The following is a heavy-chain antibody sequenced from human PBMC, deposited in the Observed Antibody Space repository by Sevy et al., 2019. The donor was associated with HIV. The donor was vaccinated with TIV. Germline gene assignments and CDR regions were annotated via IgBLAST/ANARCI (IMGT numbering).Heavy chain of an antibody. CDR2: ISSSGSTI. D-gene: IGHD3-3*01. CDR1: GFTFSDYY. Sequence: GGSLRLSCAASGFTFSDYYMSWIRQAPGKGLEWVSYISSSGSTIYYADSVKGRFTISRDNAKNSLYLQMNSLRAEDTAVYYCAGDFWSGYSTGYNWFDPWGQGTLVPVSS. J-gene: IGHJ5*02. V-gene: IGHV3-11*01. CDR3: AGDFWSGYSTGYNWFDP.